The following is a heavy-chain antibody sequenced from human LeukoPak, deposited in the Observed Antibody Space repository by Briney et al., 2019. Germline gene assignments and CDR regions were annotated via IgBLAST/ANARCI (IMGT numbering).Heavy chain of an antibody. CDR2: IYYSGST. Sequence: SETLSLTCTVSGASISSTASYWDWIRQPPGKGLEWIGTIYYSGSTYFNPSLKSRVTISVDTSKNQFSLKLSSVTAADAAVYYCAVGVIADGVVDYWGQGTLVTVSS. CDR3: AVGVIADGVVDY. CDR1: GASISSTASY. D-gene: IGHD2-21*01. V-gene: IGHV4-39*07. J-gene: IGHJ4*02.